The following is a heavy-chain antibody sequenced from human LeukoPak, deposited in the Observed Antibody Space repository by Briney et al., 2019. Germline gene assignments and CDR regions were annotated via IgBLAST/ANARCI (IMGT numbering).Heavy chain of an antibody. Sequence: GGSLRLSCAACGFTFSDYYMSWIRQAPGKGLEWVSFISSSAGYTNYADSVKGRFTISRDNAKNSLYLQMNSLRAEDTAVYYCPRPTVRGVITYWGQGTLVTVSS. CDR3: PRPTVRGVITY. V-gene: IGHV3-11*06. CDR2: ISSSAGYT. CDR1: GFTFSDYY. J-gene: IGHJ4*02. D-gene: IGHD3-10*01.